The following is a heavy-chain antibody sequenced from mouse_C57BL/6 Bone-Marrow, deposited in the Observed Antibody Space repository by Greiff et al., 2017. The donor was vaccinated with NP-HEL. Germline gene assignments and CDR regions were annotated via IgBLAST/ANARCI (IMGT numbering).Heavy chain of an antibody. CDR3: ARREYYYALYYAMDY. J-gene: IGHJ4*01. V-gene: IGHV5-17*01. CDR2: ISSGSSTI. Sequence: EVHLVESGGGLVKPGGSLKLSCAASGFTFSDYGMHWVRQAPEKGLEWVAYISSGSSTIYYADTVKGRFTISRDNAKNTLFLQMTSLRSEDTAMYYCARREYYYALYYAMDYWGQGTSVTVSS. D-gene: IGHD1-1*01. CDR1: GFTFSDYG.